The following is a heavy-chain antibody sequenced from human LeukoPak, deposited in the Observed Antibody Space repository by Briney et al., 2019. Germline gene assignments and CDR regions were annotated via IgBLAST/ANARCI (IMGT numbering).Heavy chain of an antibody. D-gene: IGHD5-18*01. V-gene: IGHV3-43*02. Sequence: PGGSLRLSCAASGFTFDDYAMHWVRQAPGKCLEWVSLISGDGGSTYYADSVKGRFTISRDNSKNSLYLQMNSLRTEDTALYYCARYTTAMFTHDYWGQGTLVTVSS. CDR1: GFTFDDYA. J-gene: IGHJ4*02. CDR3: ARYTTAMFTHDY. CDR2: ISGDGGST.